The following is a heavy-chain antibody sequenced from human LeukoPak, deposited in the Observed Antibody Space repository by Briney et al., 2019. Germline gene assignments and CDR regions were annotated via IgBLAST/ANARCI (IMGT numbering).Heavy chain of an antibody. D-gene: IGHD6-13*01. CDR1: GGSISSYY. Sequence: SETLSLTCTVSGGSISSYYWSWIRQPPGKGLEWIGYIYYSGSTNYNPPLKSRVTISVDTSKNQFSLKLSSVTAADTAVYYCARSPAAGTFIFGYWGQGTLVTVSS. CDR2: IYYSGST. J-gene: IGHJ4*02. CDR3: ARSPAAGTFIFGY. V-gene: IGHV4-59*08.